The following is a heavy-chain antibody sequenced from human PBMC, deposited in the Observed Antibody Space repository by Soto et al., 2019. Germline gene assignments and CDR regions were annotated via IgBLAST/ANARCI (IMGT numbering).Heavy chain of an antibody. Sequence: GGSLRLSCAASGFTFDDYAMHWVRQVLGKGLEWVSSISWNSGNIGYADSVKGRFTTSRDNAKNSLYLQMNSLRPEDTALYYCVRSKGGYSYGTPFDYWGQGTMVTVSS. D-gene: IGHD5-18*01. V-gene: IGHV3-9*01. CDR1: GFTFDDYA. J-gene: IGHJ4*02. CDR3: VRSKGGYSYGTPFDY. CDR2: ISWNSGNI.